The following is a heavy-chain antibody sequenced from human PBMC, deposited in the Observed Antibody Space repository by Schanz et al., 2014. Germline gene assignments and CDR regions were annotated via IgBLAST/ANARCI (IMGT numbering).Heavy chain of an antibody. CDR3: VKDLQRELLRDDHYYGMDV. D-gene: IGHD1-26*01. CDR2: VGDTGTTK. V-gene: IGHV3-33*06. Sequence: QVQLVESGGGVVQPGGSLRLSCAASGFTFSNFGIHWVRQAPGMGLEWVAVVGDTGTTKFYADSVKGRLTVSRDNSKNTMYLQMNSLRAEDTAVYYCVKDLQRELLRDDHYYGMDVWGQGTTVTVSS. CDR1: GFTFSNFG. J-gene: IGHJ6*02.